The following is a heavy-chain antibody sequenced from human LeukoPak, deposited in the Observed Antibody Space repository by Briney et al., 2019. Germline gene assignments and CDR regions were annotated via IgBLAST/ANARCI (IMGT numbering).Heavy chain of an antibody. CDR2: INPSGGTT. D-gene: IGHD1-26*01. J-gene: IGHJ5*02. CDR3: ARDHSGSQHWFDP. V-gene: IGHV1-46*01. Sequence: ASVKVSCKAFGYTFSYYYMHWVRQAPGQGLEWMGVINPSGGTTSYAQKFQGRVTMTRDTSTSTVYMELSSLRSDDTALYYCARDHSGSQHWFDPWGQGTLVIVSS. CDR1: GYTFSYYY.